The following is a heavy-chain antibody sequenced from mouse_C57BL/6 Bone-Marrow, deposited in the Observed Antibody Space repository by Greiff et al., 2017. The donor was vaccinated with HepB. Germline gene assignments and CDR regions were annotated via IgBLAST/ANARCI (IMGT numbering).Heavy chain of an antibody. Sequence: EVNVVESGEGLVKPGGSLKLSCAASGFTFSSYAMSWVRQTPEKRLEWVAYISSGGDYIYYADTVKGRFTISRDNARNTLYLQMSSLKSEDTALYYCTYDGYYIRYAMDYWGQGTSVTVSS. V-gene: IGHV5-9-1*02. J-gene: IGHJ4*01. CDR3: TYDGYYIRYAMDY. CDR2: ISSGGDYI. CDR1: GFTFSSYA. D-gene: IGHD2-3*01.